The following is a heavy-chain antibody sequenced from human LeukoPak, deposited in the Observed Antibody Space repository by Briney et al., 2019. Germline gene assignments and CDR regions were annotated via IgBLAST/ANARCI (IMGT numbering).Heavy chain of an antibody. CDR1: GYSFTSYW. J-gene: IGHJ6*03. Sequence: GESLKISCKGSGYSFTSYWIGWVRQMPGKGLEWMGIIYPGDSDTRYSPSFQGQVTISADKSISTAYLQWSSLKASDTATYYCARHASGYNWNYDYYYYYMDVWGKGTTVTVSS. CDR3: ARHASGYNWNYDYYYYYMDV. D-gene: IGHD1-7*01. CDR2: IYPGDSDT. V-gene: IGHV5-51*01.